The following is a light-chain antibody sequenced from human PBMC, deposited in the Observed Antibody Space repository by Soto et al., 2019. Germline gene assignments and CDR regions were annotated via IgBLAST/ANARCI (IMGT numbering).Light chain of an antibody. CDR3: QQYGGSPIT. J-gene: IGKJ5*01. Sequence: EVVLTQSPGTLSLSPGERATLACRASKSVSNYLAWYQQKSGQAPRLLIYGASSRATGIPDRFSGGGSGTDFTLTITRLEPEDFAVYYCQQYGGSPITFGQGTRLEIK. CDR2: GAS. V-gene: IGKV3-20*01. CDR1: KSVSNY.